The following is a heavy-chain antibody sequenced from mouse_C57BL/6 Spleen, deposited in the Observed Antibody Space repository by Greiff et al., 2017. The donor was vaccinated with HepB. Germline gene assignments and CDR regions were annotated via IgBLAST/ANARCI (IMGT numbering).Heavy chain of an antibody. CDR3: TRDGQLRLDY. D-gene: IGHD3-2*02. V-gene: IGHV5-9-1*02. CDR1: GFTFSSYA. Sequence: EVQVVESGEGLVKPGGSLKLSCAASGFTFSSYAMSWVRQTPEKRLEWVAYISSGGDYIYYADTVKGRFTISRNNARNTLYLQLSGLNPEDSSMYYCTRDGQLRLDYWGQGTTLTVSS. CDR2: ISSGGDYI. J-gene: IGHJ2*01.